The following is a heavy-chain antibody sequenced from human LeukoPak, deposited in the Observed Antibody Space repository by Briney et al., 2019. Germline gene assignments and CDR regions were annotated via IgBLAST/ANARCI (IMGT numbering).Heavy chain of an antibody. D-gene: IGHD5-12*01. Sequence: SVKVSCKASGYTFTGYYMHWVRQAPGQGLEWMGGIIPIFGTANYAQKFQGRVTITADKSTSTAYMELSSLRSEDTAVYYCARLIVATIFAFDIWGQGTMVTVSS. V-gene: IGHV1-69*06. CDR2: IIPIFGTA. J-gene: IGHJ3*02. CDR1: GYTFTGYY. CDR3: ARLIVATIFAFDI.